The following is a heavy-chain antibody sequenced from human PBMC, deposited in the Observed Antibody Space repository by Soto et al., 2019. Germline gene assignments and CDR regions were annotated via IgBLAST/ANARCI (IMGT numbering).Heavy chain of an antibody. J-gene: IGHJ4*02. CDR2: IKQDGSDK. CDR1: GFNFDNYW. Sequence: PGWSLRLSCAASGFNFDNYWMALVRQAPGKGLEWVANIKQDGSDKNYVDSVKGRFTISRDNAKNSLYLQMNSLRAEDSAVYSCARETSGILEYWGKGTLVTVSS. CDR3: ARETSGILEY. V-gene: IGHV3-7*01. D-gene: IGHD3-3*01.